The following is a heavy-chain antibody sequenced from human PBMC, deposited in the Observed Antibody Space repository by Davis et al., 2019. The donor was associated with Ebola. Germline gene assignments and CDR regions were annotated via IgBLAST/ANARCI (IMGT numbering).Heavy chain of an antibody. V-gene: IGHV4-61*08. Sequence: SETLSLTCTVSGASVSSGGYYWSWIRQPPGKGLEWIGYIYYSGSTNYNPSLKSRVTISVDTSKNQFSLKLSSVTAADTAVYYCARGAPHHYYDSSGYYSQVGELDYWGQGTLVTVSS. CDR1: GASVSSGGYY. CDR3: ARGAPHHYYDSSGYYSQVGELDY. D-gene: IGHD3-22*01. J-gene: IGHJ4*02. CDR2: IYYSGST.